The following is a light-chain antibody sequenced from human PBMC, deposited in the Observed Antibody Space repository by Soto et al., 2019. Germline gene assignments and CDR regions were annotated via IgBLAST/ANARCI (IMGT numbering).Light chain of an antibody. CDR2: GAS. J-gene: IGKJ4*01. CDR1: QGVRSP. V-gene: IGKV1D-13*01. Sequence: IQLTQSPSSLSASAGDRVTLTCRASQGVRSPLAWYQQKPGKAPKLLIYGASSLGTGVPSRFSASGSGTDLTLTISSLQPEDFATYYCQHFNDYPLTFGGGTKVEIK. CDR3: QHFNDYPLT.